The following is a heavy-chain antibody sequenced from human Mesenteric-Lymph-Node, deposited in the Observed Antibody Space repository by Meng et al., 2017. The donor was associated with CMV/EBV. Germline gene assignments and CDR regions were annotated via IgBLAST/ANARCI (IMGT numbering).Heavy chain of an antibody. D-gene: IGHD3-10*01. CDR1: GFNVRDKY. V-gene: IGHV3-66*01. CDR2: IYRGDNT. CDR3: TGDSVSNPNLDY. Sequence: VHLVESGGSLFQPGGSLRLSCAASGFNVRDKYMSWVRQAPGKGLEWVCIIYRGDNTYYIDSVKDRFTVSRDNSKNTMYLQMNSLRVEDTAVYYCTGDSVSNPNLDYWGQGTLVTVSS. J-gene: IGHJ4*02.